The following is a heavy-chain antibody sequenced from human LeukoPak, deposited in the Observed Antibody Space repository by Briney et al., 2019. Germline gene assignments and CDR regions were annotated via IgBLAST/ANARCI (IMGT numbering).Heavy chain of an antibody. CDR2: INAGNGNT. V-gene: IGHV1-3*01. CDR1: GYTFTSYA. J-gene: IGHJ3*02. CDR3: ARENNWNDFGENAFDI. Sequence: GASVKVSCKASGYTFTSYAMHWVRQAPGQRLEWMGWINAGNGNTKYSQKFQGRVTITRDTSASTAYMELSSLRSEDTAVYYCARENNWNDFGENAFDIWGQGTMVTVSS. D-gene: IGHD1-1*01.